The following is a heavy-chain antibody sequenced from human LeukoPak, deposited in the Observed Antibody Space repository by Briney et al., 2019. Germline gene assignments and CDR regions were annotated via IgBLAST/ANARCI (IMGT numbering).Heavy chain of an antibody. Sequence: PGGSLRLSCAASGFSFSTYAMSWVRQAPGKGLEWVPGICGNDGKTYYADSVKGRFTISRDNSKNTLHLQMNSLRAEDTALYYCAKDTGGSCYSAIAYWGQGALVTVST. V-gene: IGHV3-23*01. J-gene: IGHJ4*02. CDR3: AKDTGGSCYSAIAY. D-gene: IGHD2-15*01. CDR1: GFSFSTYA. CDR2: ICGNDGKT.